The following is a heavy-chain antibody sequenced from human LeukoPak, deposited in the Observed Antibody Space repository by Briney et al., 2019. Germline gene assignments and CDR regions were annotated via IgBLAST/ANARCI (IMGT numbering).Heavy chain of an antibody. CDR1: GYTFTGYY. J-gene: IGHJ4*02. V-gene: IGHV1-2*02. D-gene: IGHD5-12*01. CDR3: ARDYSGYDNGFDY. CDR2: INPNSGGT. Sequence: ASVKVSCKASGYTFTGYYMHWVRQAPGQGLEWMGWINPNSGGTNYAQKFQGRVTMTRDTSISTAYMELSRLRSDDTAVYYCARDYSGYDNGFDYWGQGTPVTVSS.